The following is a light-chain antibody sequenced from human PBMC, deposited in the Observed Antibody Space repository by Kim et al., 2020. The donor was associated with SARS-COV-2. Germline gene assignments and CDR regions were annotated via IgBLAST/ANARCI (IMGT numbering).Light chain of an antibody. Sequence: GQRETSSCSGGSSNIGSSTVNWYQRLPGTAPKPLISSNNQRPSGVPDRFSGSKSGTSASLAISGLQSEDEADCYCAAWDDSLNGWVFGGGTKLTVL. CDR1: SSNIGSST. J-gene: IGLJ3*02. V-gene: IGLV1-44*01. CDR3: AAWDDSLNGWV. CDR2: SNN.